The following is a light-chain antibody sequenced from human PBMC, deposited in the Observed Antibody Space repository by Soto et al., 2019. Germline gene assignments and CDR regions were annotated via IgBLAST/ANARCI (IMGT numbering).Light chain of an antibody. Sequence: DFKMTQSPSSVSASVGDRVTITCRASRDIHTWLAWYQQKPGKAPKLLIYGASTLQSGVPSRFSGGGSGTDVILTISNLQPEDFATYYCHQANTLPLTFGGGTKVEI. CDR2: GAS. V-gene: IGKV1-12*01. CDR3: HQANTLPLT. CDR1: RDIHTW. J-gene: IGKJ4*01.